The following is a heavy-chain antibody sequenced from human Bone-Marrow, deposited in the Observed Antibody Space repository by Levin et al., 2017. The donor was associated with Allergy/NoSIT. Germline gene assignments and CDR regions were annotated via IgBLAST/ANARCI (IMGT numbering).Heavy chain of an antibody. CDR1: NGSISSGDYY. CDR3: ATLEPSLWFGDN. Sequence: LRLSCTVSNGSISSGDYYWSWIRQHPGKGLEWIGYVYYTGSSYYNPSLQSRLAIAVDTSKNRFSLRLRSVTAADTAVYYCATLEPSLWFGDNWGRGTLVTVSS. V-gene: IGHV4-31*03. J-gene: IGHJ4*02. CDR2: VYYTGSS. D-gene: IGHD3-10*01.